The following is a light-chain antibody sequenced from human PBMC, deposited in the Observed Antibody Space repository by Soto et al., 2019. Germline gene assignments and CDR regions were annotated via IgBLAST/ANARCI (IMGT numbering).Light chain of an antibody. V-gene: IGLV1-44*01. CDR1: SSNIGSNS. J-gene: IGLJ1*01. Sequence: QSVLTQPPSASGTPGQRVTISCPGSSSNIGSNSVNWYQQLPGTAPKILIYSNSQRPSGVPDRFSGSKSGTSASLAISGLQSEDEADYYCGVWDDSVNVRYLFGTGTKVTVL. CDR2: SNS. CDR3: GVWDDSVNVRYL.